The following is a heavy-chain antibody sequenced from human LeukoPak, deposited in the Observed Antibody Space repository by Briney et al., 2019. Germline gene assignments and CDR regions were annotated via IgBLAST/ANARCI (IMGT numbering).Heavy chain of an antibody. Sequence: ASVKVSCKASGYTFTSYDINWVRQATGQGLEWVGWTSAYNGNTDYAQKFQGRVTMTTDSSTSTAYMELRSLRSDDTAVYYCARDLPADTGYETHDYWGQGTLVTVSS. V-gene: IGHV1-18*01. CDR3: ARDLPADTGYETHDY. CDR2: TSAYNGNT. CDR1: GYTFTSYD. J-gene: IGHJ4*02. D-gene: IGHD5-12*01.